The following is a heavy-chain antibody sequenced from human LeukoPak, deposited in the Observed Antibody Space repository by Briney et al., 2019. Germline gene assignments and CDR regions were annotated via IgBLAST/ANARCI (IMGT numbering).Heavy chain of an antibody. CDR2: IKQDGSEK. J-gene: IGHJ5*02. CDR1: GFTFSSYW. D-gene: IGHD3-10*01. Sequence: GGSLGLSCAASGFTFSSYWMSWVRQAPGKGLEWVANIKQDGSEKYYVDSVKGRFTISRDNAKNSLYLQMNSLRAEDTGVYYCARDAYYGQENWFELWGGGTVVRVS. CDR3: ARDAYYGQENWFEL. V-gene: IGHV3-7*01.